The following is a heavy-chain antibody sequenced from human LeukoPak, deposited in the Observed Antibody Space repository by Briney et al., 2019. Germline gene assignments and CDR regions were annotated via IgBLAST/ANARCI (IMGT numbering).Heavy chain of an antibody. V-gene: IGHV4-59*08. Sequence: ASETLSLTCIVSGASISSHYWTWIRDTPGKGLEWVGYMFYSGRRTNYNYSLKSRVTISTDTSKNQFSLSLNSVTAADTAVHYCARLQYANGWYDYWGQGTLVTVSS. CDR2: MFYSGRRT. D-gene: IGHD6-19*01. CDR3: ARLQYANGWYDY. J-gene: IGHJ4*02. CDR1: GASISSHY.